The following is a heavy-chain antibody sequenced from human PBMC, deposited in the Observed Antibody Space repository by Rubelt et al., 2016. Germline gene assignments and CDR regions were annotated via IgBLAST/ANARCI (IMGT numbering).Heavy chain of an antibody. CDR1: GYSFTGYY. CDR3: TPITFTRGSYQF. J-gene: IGHJ4*02. D-gene: IGHD3-16*02. Sequence: QVQLVQSGAEVKKPGASVKVSCKASGYSFTGYYMYWMRQAPGQGLEWMGWMNPNSGGTNYAQNFQGRVTLTSDTSITTVYMELSRLKSDDTAVYYCTPITFTRGSYQFWGQGTLVTVSS. CDR2: MNPNSGGT. V-gene: IGHV1-2*02.